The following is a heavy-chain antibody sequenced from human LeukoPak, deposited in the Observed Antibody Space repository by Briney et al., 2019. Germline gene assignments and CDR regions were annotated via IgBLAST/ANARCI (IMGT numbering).Heavy chain of an antibody. V-gene: IGHV3-33*01. J-gene: IGHJ4*02. D-gene: IGHD5-12*01. CDR3: ARNSYYEYYFDY. CDR2: IWNDGGNK. CDR1: GFTFSTYG. Sequence: GGSLRLSCAASGFTFSTYGMHWVRQAPGKGLEWVAFIWNDGGNKYYADSVKGRFTISRDNSKNTLYLQMNSLRAEDTAVYYCARNSYYEYYFDYWGQGTLVTVSS.